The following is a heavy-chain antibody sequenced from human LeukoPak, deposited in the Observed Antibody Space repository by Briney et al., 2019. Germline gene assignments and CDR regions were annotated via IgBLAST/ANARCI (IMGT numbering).Heavy chain of an antibody. D-gene: IGHD4-23*01. V-gene: IGHV3-23*01. J-gene: IGHJ1*01. Sequence: GGSLRLSCAASGFTFSNYALSWVRQAPGKGLEWVSGISDSGRTYYADSVKGRFTISRDNSKNTLYLQMNSLRAEDTALYYCEKDISVGISHHWGQGTLVTVSS. CDR1: GFTFSNYA. CDR3: EKDISVGISHH. CDR2: ISDSGRT.